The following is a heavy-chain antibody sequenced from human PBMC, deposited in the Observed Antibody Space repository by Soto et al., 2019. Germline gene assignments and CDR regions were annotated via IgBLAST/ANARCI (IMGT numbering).Heavy chain of an antibody. CDR1: GASISGFY. Sequence: PSETLSLTCTVSGASISGFYWSWIRKSAGKGLEWIGRIYATGTTDYNPSLKSRVMMSVDTSKKQFSLKLRSVTAADTAVYYCVRDGTKTLRDWFDPLGPWNFGHRLL. CDR3: VRDGTKTLRDWFDP. D-gene: IGHD1-1*01. V-gene: IGHV4-4*07. J-gene: IGHJ5*02. CDR2: IYATGTT.